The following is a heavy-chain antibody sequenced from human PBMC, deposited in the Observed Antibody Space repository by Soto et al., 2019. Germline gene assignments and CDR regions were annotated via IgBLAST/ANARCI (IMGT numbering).Heavy chain of an antibody. CDR2: ISWSGGST. Sequence: EVQLLESGGGSVQPGGSLRLSCAASGFNFNTQSMSWVRQAPGMGLEWVSAISWSGGSTYYADSVKGRFAISRDNSKNTLYLQINSLRAEDTAVYYCAKPDGATYNFRYWGQGARVIVSA. CDR3: AKPDGATYNFRY. CDR1: GFNFNTQS. D-gene: IGHD1-1*01. V-gene: IGHV3-23*01. J-gene: IGHJ4*01.